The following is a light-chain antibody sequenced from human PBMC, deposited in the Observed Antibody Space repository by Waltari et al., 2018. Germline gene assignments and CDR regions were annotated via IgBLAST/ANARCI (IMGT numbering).Light chain of an antibody. J-gene: IGKJ4*01. Sequence: DIQMTQSPASVSASVGDRVTITCRASQDISRWLAWYQQKPGKAPKLLIYTASSLQSGVPSRFSGSGSGTAFTLTIPSLQPEDFATYYCQQVDSFPLTCGGGTKVDIK. CDR2: TAS. CDR3: QQVDSFPLT. CDR1: QDISRW. V-gene: IGKV1-12*01.